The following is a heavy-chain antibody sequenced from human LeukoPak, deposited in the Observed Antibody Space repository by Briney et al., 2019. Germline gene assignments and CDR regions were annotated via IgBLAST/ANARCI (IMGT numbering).Heavy chain of an antibody. J-gene: IGHJ6*02. V-gene: IGHV3-13*01. D-gene: IGHD5-24*01. Sequence: GGSLRLSRAASGFTFSSYDMHWVRQATGKGLEWVSAIGTAGDTYYPGSVKGRFTISRENAKNSLYLQMNSLRAGDTAVYYCARGGRWLPEYYYYGMDVWGQGTTVTVSS. CDR3: ARGGRWLPEYYYYGMDV. CDR1: GFTFSSYD. CDR2: IGTAGDT.